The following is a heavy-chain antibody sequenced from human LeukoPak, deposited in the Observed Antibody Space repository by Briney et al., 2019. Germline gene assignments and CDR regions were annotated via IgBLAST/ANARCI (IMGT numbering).Heavy chain of an antibody. J-gene: IGHJ5*02. D-gene: IGHD1-26*01. CDR2: IIPIFGTA. Sequence: SVKVSCKASGGTFSSYAISWVRQAPGQGLEWMGGIIPIFGTAKYAQKFQGRVTITTDESTRTAYMELSSLRSEDTAVYYCAIQFSGSYFGGGNWFDPWGQGTLVTVSS. CDR3: AIQFSGSYFGGGNWFDP. V-gene: IGHV1-69*05. CDR1: GGTFSSYA.